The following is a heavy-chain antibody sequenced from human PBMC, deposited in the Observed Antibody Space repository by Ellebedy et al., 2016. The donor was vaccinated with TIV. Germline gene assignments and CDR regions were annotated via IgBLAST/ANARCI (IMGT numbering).Heavy chain of an antibody. CDR1: GFTFSRHG. J-gene: IGHJ4*02. D-gene: IGHD6-13*01. CDR2: IWFDGTEE. Sequence: GESLKISCVASGFTFSRHGMHLVRQTPGKGLEWVSFIWFDGTEESYAESVKGRFTVSRDNSNNTLFLQMHLLTREDTAVSFCAKEPWCIAGLDVWGRGSLVTVSS. CDR3: AKEPWCIAGLDV. V-gene: IGHV3-30*02.